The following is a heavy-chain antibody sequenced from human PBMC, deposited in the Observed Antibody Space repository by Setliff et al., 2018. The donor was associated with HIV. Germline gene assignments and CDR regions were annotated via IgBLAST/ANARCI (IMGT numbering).Heavy chain of an antibody. CDR3: ARVITMVWTTFDP. J-gene: IGHJ5*02. D-gene: IGHD3-10*01. CDR1: GGSISSGGYY. V-gene: IGHV4-31*03. CDR2: NYNSGGT. Sequence: SETLSLTCTVSGGSISSGGYYWSWIRQHPGKGLEWIGYNYNSGGTYYNPSLKSRITMSIDTSKNQFSLKLSSVTAADTAVYYCARVITMVWTTFDPWGQGTLVTISS.